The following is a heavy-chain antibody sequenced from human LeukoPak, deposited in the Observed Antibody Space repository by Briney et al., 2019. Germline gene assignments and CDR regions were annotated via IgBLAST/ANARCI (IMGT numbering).Heavy chain of an antibody. Sequence: GGSLRLSCAASGFTFSSYAMSWVRQAPGKGLEWVSAISGSGGSTYYADSVKGRFTISRDSSKNTLYLQMNSLRAEDTAVYYCAKDGALMMTAALFFDYWGQGTLVTVSS. CDR3: AKDGALMMTAALFFDY. J-gene: IGHJ4*02. V-gene: IGHV3-23*01. CDR2: ISGSGGST. CDR1: GFTFSSYA. D-gene: IGHD2-21*02.